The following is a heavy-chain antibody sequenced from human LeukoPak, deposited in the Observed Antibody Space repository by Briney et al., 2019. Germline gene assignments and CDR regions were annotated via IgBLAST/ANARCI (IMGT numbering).Heavy chain of an antibody. CDR2: INHSGST. V-gene: IGHV4-34*01. CDR3: ARVYPEKWKVRSYYYMDV. CDR1: GGSFSGYY. D-gene: IGHD4-17*01. J-gene: IGHJ6*03. Sequence: SETLSLTCAVYGGSFSGYYWSWIRQPPGKGLEWIGEINHSGSTNYNPSLKSRVTISVDTSKNQFSLKLSSVTAADTAVYYCARVYPEKWKVRSYYYMDVWGKGTMVTISS.